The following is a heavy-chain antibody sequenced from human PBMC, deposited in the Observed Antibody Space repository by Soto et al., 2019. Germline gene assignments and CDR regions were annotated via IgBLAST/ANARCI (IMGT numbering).Heavy chain of an antibody. D-gene: IGHD6-19*01. CDR1: GGSIDSGAFS. CDR3: ARIHWAQSSLDY. V-gene: IGHV4-30-2*01. J-gene: IGHJ4*02. Sequence: SETLSLTCAASGGSIDSGAFSLSWIRQPPGKGLEWIGYVTHSGTAYSIPSLNGRLTLSVDSSQTQFSLKLTSVTAADSAFYYCARIHWAQSSLDYWGRGILVTVSS. CDR2: VTHSGTA.